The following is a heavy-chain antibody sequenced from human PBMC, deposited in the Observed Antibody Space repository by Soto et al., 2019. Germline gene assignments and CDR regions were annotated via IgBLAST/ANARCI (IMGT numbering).Heavy chain of an antibody. Sequence: QVQLQESGPGLVKPSQTLSLTCTVSGDSISSGGCYWIWIRQHPGKGLEWIGYIYYSGNTYYNPSLKSRVNISVDTSKNQFPLKLSSVTAADTAVYYCARGGVGSIAYYAFDYWGQGTLVTVSS. D-gene: IGHD3-22*01. CDR1: GDSISSGGCY. J-gene: IGHJ4*02. CDR2: IYYSGNT. CDR3: ARGGVGSIAYYAFDY. V-gene: IGHV4-31*03.